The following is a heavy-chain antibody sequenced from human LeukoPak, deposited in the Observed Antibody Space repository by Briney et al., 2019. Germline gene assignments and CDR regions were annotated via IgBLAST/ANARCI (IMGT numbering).Heavy chain of an antibody. CDR3: ARDIAAAGLFLDY. J-gene: IGHJ4*02. V-gene: IGHV3-7*01. Sequence: GGSLRLSCAASGFTVSNNYMTWVRQAPGKGLEWVANMKYDGSEKYYVDSVKGRFTISRDNAKNSLYLQMNSLRGEDTAVYYCARDIAAAGLFLDYWGQGTLVTVSS. D-gene: IGHD6-13*01. CDR2: MKYDGSEK. CDR1: GFTVSNNY.